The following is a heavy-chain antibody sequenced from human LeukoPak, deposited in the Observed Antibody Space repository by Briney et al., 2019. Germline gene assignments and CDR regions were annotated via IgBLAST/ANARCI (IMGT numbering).Heavy chain of an antibody. V-gene: IGHV3-7*01. CDR3: ARDRGYSSGWFAPGYYYYGMDV. CDR1: GFTLSSYW. J-gene: IGHJ6*02. CDR2: IKQDGSEK. D-gene: IGHD6-19*01. Sequence: PGGSLRLSCAVSGFTLSSYWMTWVRQAPGKGLEWVANIKQDGSEKYYVDSVKGRFTISRDNAKNSLYLQMNSLRAEDTAVYYCARDRGYSSGWFAPGYYYYGMDVWGQGTTVTVSS.